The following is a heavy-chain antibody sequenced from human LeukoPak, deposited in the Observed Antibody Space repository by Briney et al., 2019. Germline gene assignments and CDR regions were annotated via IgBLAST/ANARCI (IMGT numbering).Heavy chain of an antibody. CDR1: GFSFSNYG. Sequence: GRSLRLSCAASGFSFSNYGMHWVRQAPGKGLEWVAVISYDGSNKDFADSVKGRFTISRDNSKNTLYLQMNSLRAEDTAVYYCAKDLSDYYYGGFDYWGQGTLVTVSS. CDR3: AKDLSDYYYGGFDY. D-gene: IGHD3-22*01. CDR2: ISYDGSNK. V-gene: IGHV3-30*18. J-gene: IGHJ4*02.